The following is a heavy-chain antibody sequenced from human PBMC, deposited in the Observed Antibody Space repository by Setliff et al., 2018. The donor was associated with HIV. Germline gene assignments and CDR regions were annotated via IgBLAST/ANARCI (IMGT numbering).Heavy chain of an antibody. J-gene: IGHJ4*02. D-gene: IGHD1-26*01. CDR2: INQDGSHK. CDR3: ARDSGTTIGATGPGY. V-gene: IGHV3-7*01. Sequence: GGSLRLSCAGSGFTFNNYWIIWVRQAPGKGLEWVANINQDGSHKYYVDSVKGRFTISRDNAKNSLYLQMDSLRVEDTAVYYCARDSGTTIGATGPGYWSQGTLVTVSS. CDR1: GFTFNNYW.